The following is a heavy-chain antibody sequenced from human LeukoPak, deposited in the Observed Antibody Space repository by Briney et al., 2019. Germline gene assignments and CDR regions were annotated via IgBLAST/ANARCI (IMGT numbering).Heavy chain of an antibody. V-gene: IGHV3-23*01. CDR3: ARPALQGGGYYYYYGMDV. CDR2: ISGSGDST. J-gene: IGHJ6*02. D-gene: IGHD2-2*01. Sequence: GSLRLSCAASGFTFSNYVMSWVRQAPGKGLEWVSGISGSGDSTYYADSVKGRFTISRDNSKNTLYLQMNSLRVEDTAAYYCARPALQGGGYYYYYGMDVWGQGTTVTVSS. CDR1: GFTFSNYV.